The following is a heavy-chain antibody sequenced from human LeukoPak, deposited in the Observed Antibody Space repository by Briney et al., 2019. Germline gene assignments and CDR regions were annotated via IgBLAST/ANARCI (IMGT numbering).Heavy chain of an antibody. D-gene: IGHD1-26*01. J-gene: IGHJ4*02. CDR3: ARNGIVGAGYYFDY. V-gene: IGHV3-21*01. Sequence: KPGGSLRLSCAASGFTFSSYTMNWVRQAPGKVLEWVSSISSSSSYIYYADSVKGRFSISRDNAKKSLYLQMNILRAEDTAVYYCARNGIVGAGYYFDYWGQGTLVTVSS. CDR1: GFTFSSYT. CDR2: ISSSSSYI.